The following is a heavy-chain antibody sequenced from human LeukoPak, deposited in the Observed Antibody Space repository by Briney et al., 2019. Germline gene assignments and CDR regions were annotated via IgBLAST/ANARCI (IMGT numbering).Heavy chain of an antibody. CDR3: ARAYCSSTSCSFDY. CDR2: IYYSGST. CDR1: GGSISSGGYY. Sequence: SETLSLTCTVSGGSISSGGYYWSWIRQHPGKGLEWIGYIYYSGSTYYNPSLKSRVTISVDTSKNQFSLKLSSVTAADTAVYYCARAYCSSTSCSFDYWGQGTLVTVSS. D-gene: IGHD2-2*01. V-gene: IGHV4-31*03. J-gene: IGHJ4*02.